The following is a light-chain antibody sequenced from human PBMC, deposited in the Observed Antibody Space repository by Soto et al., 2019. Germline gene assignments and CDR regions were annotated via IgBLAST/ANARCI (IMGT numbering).Light chain of an antibody. CDR3: QQYGSSPWT. V-gene: IGKV3-20*01. CDR2: GAS. CDR1: QSVSASY. J-gene: IGKJ1*01. Sequence: EIVLTQSPATLSLSPGERAILSCRASQSVSASYLAWYQKKPGQTPRLLISGASSRATGIPDRFSGSGSGTDFTLTISRLEPEDFAVYYCQQYGSSPWTFGQGTKVEIK.